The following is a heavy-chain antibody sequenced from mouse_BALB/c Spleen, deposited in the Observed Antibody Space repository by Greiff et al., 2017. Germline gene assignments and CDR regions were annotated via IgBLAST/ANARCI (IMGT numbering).Heavy chain of an antibody. Sequence: QVQLQQSGAELAKPGASVKMSCKASGYTFTSYTMHWVKQRPGQGLEWIGYINPSSGYTNYNQKFKDKATLTADKSSSTAYMQLSSLTSEDSAVYYCARVYYGNPYWYFDVWGAGTTVTVSS. V-gene: IGHV1-4*01. CDR1: GYTFTSYT. CDR2: INPSSGYT. D-gene: IGHD2-1*01. CDR3: ARVYYGNPYWYFDV. J-gene: IGHJ1*01.